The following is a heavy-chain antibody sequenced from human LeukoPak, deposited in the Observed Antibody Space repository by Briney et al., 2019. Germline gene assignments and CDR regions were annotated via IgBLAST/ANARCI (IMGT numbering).Heavy chain of an antibody. D-gene: IGHD5-18*01. V-gene: IGHV3-15*01. J-gene: IGHJ4*02. CDR2: FKTKTDGGTT. Sequence: VKPGGSLRLSCAASGFTFRNACMSWARQAPGKGLEWVGHFKTKTDGGTTDYAAPVKGRFTISRDDSKNTLYLQMNSLKTEDTALYYCTTGTWIQLWLADYWGQGTLVTVSS. CDR1: GFTFRNAC. CDR3: TTGTWIQLWLADY.